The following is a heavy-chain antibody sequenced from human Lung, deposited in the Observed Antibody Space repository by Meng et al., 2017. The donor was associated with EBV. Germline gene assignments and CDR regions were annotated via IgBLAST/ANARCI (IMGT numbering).Heavy chain of an antibody. CDR3: TPFDY. J-gene: IGHJ4*02. CDR2: ITYDGTKK. V-gene: IGHV3-30*03. CDR1: GFAFSKFG. Sequence: QVQVVESGGGVVQPGGSLGLSCVASGFAFSKFGIHWVRQAPGKGLEWVAVITYDGTKKYYADSVEGRFTISRDNSKNTLFLQMNSLKGEDTAVYYCTPFDYWGQGTLVTVSS.